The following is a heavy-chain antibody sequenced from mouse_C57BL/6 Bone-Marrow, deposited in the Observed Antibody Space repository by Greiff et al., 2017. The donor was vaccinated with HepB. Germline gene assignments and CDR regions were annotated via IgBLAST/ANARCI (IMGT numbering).Heavy chain of an antibody. J-gene: IGHJ2*01. D-gene: IGHD2-1*01. V-gene: IGHV1-26*01. CDR1: GYTFTDYY. CDR3: ARGENYGNYGDY. Sequence: EVQLQQSGPELVKPGASVKISCKASGYTFTDYYMNWVKQSHGKSLEWIGDINPNNGGTSYNQKFKGKATLTVDKSSSTAYMELRSLTSEDSAVYYCARGENYGNYGDYWGQGTTLTVSS. CDR2: INPNNGGT.